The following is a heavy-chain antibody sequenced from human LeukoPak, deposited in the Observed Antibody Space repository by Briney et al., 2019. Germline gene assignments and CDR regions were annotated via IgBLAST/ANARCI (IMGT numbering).Heavy chain of an antibody. Sequence: PGGSLRLSCAVSGFTVSGNYMSWVRQVPGKGLEWVSSIDYDSSHIYYAASVRGRFTISRDNARNSVYLQMNSLRVEDTAVYYCARDPLRYLRVGHYDYWGQGTLVAVSS. D-gene: IGHD3-9*01. CDR1: GFTVSGNY. CDR3: ARDPLRYLRVGHYDY. CDR2: IDYDSSHI. J-gene: IGHJ4*02. V-gene: IGHV3-21*01.